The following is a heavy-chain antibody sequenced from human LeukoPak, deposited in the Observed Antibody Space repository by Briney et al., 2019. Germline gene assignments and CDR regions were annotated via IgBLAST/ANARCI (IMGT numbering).Heavy chain of an antibody. CDR1: GFTFSSYG. V-gene: IGHV3-33*01. CDR3: ARAESTWYSGLDY. D-gene: IGHD6-13*01. Sequence: GRSLRLSCAASGFTFSSYGMHWVRQAPGKGLEWVAIIWYDGSNKYYADSVKGRFTISRYNSKNTLYLQMNSLRAEDTAVYYCARAESTWYSGLDYWGQGTMVTVSS. J-gene: IGHJ4*02. CDR2: IWYDGSNK.